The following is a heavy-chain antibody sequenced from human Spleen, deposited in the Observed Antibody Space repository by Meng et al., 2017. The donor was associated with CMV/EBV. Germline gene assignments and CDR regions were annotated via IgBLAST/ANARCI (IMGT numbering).Heavy chain of an antibody. J-gene: IGHJ3*02. Sequence: GGSLRLSCAASAFSFGSYAMHWVRQAPGKGLEWVAFISYDGSKKSYADFVKGRFTISRANSKNTLYLQMNRLRAEDTAVYYCAREKGGFDIWGQGTVVTVSS. CDR1: AFSFGSYA. CDR2: ISYDGSKK. V-gene: IGHV3-30*04. CDR3: AREKGGFDI. D-gene: IGHD2-15*01.